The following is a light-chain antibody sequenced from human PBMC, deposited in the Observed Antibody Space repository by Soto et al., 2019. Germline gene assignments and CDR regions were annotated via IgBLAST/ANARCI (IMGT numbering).Light chain of an antibody. CDR1: SSDVGGYNY. V-gene: IGLV2-14*01. CDR2: KVS. J-gene: IGLJ2*01. CDR3: SSYTSSSTLGV. Sequence: QSALTQPSSVSGSPGQSITISCTGTSSDVGGYNYVSWYQQHPGKAPKLMIYKVSNRPSGVSNRFSGSKSGNTASLTISGLQAEDESYYYCSSYTSSSTLGVVGGGTKLTVL.